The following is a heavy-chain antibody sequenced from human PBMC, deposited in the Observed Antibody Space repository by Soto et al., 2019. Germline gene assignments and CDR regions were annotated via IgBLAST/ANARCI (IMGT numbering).Heavy chain of an antibody. CDR3: ARDVAVAGTGPTVY. CDR2: INHSGST. D-gene: IGHD6-19*01. CDR1: GGSFSGYY. Sequence: QVQLQQWGAGLLKPSETLSLTCAVYGGSFSGYYWSWIRQPPGKGLEWIGEINHSGSTNYNPSLKSRVTISVDTSKNQFSLKLRSVTAADTAVYYCARDVAVAGTGPTVYWGQGTLVTVSS. V-gene: IGHV4-34*01. J-gene: IGHJ4*02.